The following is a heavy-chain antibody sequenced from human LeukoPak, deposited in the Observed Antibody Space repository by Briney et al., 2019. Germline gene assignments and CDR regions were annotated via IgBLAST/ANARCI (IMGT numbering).Heavy chain of an antibody. CDR2: ISWNSGSI. CDR1: GFTFDDYA. J-gene: IGHJ4*02. D-gene: IGHD6-6*01. Sequence: PGGSLRLSCAASGFTFDDYAMHWVRQAPGKGLEWVSGISWNSGSIGYADSVKGRFTISRDNAKNSLYLQMNSLRAEDTALYYCAKDLFIEYSTSSFDYWGQGTLVTVSS. CDR3: AKDLFIEYSTSSFDY. V-gene: IGHV3-9*01.